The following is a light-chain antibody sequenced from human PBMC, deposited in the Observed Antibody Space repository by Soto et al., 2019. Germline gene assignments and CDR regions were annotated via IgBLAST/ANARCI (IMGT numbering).Light chain of an antibody. J-gene: IGKJ4*01. Sequence: DIVMNQSPDSLAVSLGERATINCKSSQSLLFSSNNKNYLAWYQQKPVQPPKLLIYWASTREYGVPDRFSGSGAGTVLSLLFNILQAEDVAVYCYQQNYSAPPGLSFPGGTKVEI. V-gene: IGKV4-1*01. CDR2: WAS. CDR3: QQNYSAPPGLS. CDR1: QSLLFSSNNKNY.